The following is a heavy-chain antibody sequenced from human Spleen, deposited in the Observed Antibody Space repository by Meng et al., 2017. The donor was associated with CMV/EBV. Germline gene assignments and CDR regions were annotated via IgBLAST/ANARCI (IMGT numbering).Heavy chain of an antibody. CDR2: MNPNSGDT. CDR1: GYNFTNFD. D-gene: IGHD1-14*01. V-gene: IGHV1-8*01. Sequence: QLQLVQSGAEVKKPGASVKVSCKASGYNFTNFDLTWVRQANGQGLQWTGWMNPNSGDTGYAQNFRVRVTMTRDTSISTAYMELSSLRSDDSAVYYCARGPPDTTTNDYWGQGTLVTVSS. J-gene: IGHJ4*02. CDR3: ARGPPDTTTNDY.